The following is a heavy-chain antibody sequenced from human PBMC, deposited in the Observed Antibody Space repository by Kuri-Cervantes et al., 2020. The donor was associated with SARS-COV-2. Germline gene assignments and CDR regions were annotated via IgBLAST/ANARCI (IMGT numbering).Heavy chain of an antibody. D-gene: IGHD3-10*01. CDR2: INHSGST. V-gene: IGHV4-34*01. Sequence: SEALSLSSAVYGGSFSGYFLSWIRQPPGKGLEWIGEINHSGSTNYNPSLKSRVTISVDTSKNQFSLRLSSVTAADTAVYYCARGLMVRGVNYYYYYGMDVWGQGTTVTVSS. CDR1: GGSFSGYF. CDR3: ARGLMVRGVNYYYYYGMDV. J-gene: IGHJ6*02.